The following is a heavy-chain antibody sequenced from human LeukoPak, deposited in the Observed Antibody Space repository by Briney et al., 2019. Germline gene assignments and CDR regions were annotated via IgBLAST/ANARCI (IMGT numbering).Heavy chain of an antibody. J-gene: IGHJ4*02. CDR1: GGSVRRGNYY. CDR3: ARDPIYDFWSGYLDY. CDR2: IYTSGST. D-gene: IGHD3-3*01. Sequence: PSETLSLTCTVSGGSVRRGNYYWTWIRQPAGSGLEWIGRIYTSGSTNYNPSLKSRVTISVDTSKNQFSLKLSSVTAADTAVYYCARDPIYDFWSGYLDYWGQGTLVTVSS. V-gene: IGHV4-61*02.